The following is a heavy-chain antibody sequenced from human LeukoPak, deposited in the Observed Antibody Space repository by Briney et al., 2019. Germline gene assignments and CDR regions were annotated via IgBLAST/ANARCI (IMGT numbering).Heavy chain of an antibody. Sequence: ASETLSLICAVYGGSFSGHYWSWIRQAPGKGLEWIGEINESGSTNYNPSLKSRVTISGDTSKNQFSLQLSSVTAADTAVYYCAREAIVPAATMGYFDYWGQGTLVTVSS. CDR3: AREAIVPAATMGYFDY. D-gene: IGHD2-2*01. CDR1: GGSFSGHY. V-gene: IGHV4-34*01. CDR2: INESGST. J-gene: IGHJ4*02.